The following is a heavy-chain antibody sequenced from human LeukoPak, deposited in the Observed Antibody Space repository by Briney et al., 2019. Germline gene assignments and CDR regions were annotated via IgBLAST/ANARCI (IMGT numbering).Heavy chain of an antibody. D-gene: IGHD4-11*01. J-gene: IGHJ4*02. CDR1: GFTFSSYA. CDR3: ARGVSTVY. CDR2: ISSSGGTT. V-gene: IGHV3-64*01. Sequence: GGSIRLSCVASGFTFSSYAMHWVRQAPGKGLEYVAVISSSGGTTYYANSVKGRFTISRDNSKKTLYLQMGSLRPEDMAVYYCARGVSTVYWGQGTLATVSS.